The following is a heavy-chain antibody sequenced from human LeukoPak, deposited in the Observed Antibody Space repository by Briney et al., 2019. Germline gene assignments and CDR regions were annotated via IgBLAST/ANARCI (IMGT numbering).Heavy chain of an antibody. Sequence: PGGSLRLSCAASGFTFSDFYMSWIRQAPGKGLEWVSYISSSGSTIYYADSVKGRFTISRDNAKNSLYLQMNSLRAEDTAVYYCARRRYNWNAIDYWGQGALVTVSS. J-gene: IGHJ4*02. CDR3: ARRRYNWNAIDY. CDR2: ISSSGSTI. CDR1: GFTFSDFY. D-gene: IGHD1-20*01. V-gene: IGHV3-11*01.